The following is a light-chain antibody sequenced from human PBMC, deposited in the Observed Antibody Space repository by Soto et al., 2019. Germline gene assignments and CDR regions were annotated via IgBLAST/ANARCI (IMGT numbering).Light chain of an antibody. CDR3: QQYFEWPPMT. Sequence: VMTQSPATLSVSPGERATLSCWASETVATNLAWYQQKPGQAPRLLISGASTRAAGISDRFRGSGSGTEFTLTIRSLRSEDSAIYYCQQYFEWPPMTFGQGTKV. CDR2: GAS. V-gene: IGKV3-15*01. CDR1: ETVATN. J-gene: IGKJ1*01.